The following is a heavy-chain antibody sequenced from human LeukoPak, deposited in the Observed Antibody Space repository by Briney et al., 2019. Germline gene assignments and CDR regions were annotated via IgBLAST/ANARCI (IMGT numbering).Heavy chain of an antibody. CDR1: GYTFTSYG. CDR3: PRADRGYDRNPFDP. V-gene: IGHV1-18*01. Sequence: GASVKVSCKASGYTFTSYGISWVRQAPRQGLEWMGWVSAYNGNTNYAQNLQGRVTITTDTSKSTAYMELRTLTSYDPAVYFFPRADRGYDRNPFDPSGQGTLVSASS. J-gene: IGHJ5*02. D-gene: IGHD1-14*01. CDR2: VSAYNGNT.